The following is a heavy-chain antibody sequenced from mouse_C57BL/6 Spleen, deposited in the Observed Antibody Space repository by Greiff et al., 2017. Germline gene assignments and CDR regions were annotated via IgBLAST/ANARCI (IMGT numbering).Heavy chain of an antibody. CDR1: GYTFTDYY. CDR2: INPNNGGT. Sequence: VQLQQSGPELVKPGASVKISCKASGYTFTDYYMNWVKQSHGKSLEWIGDINPNNGGTSYNQKFKGKATLTVDKSSSTAYMELRSLTSEDSAVYYCAFYYGSREGCAMDYWGQGTSVTVSS. J-gene: IGHJ4*01. CDR3: AFYYGSREGCAMDY. V-gene: IGHV1-26*01. D-gene: IGHD1-1*01.